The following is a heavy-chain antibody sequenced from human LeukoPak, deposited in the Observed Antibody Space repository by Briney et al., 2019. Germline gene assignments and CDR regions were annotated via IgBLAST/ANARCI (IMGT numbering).Heavy chain of an antibody. D-gene: IGHD1-26*01. CDR2: TNTDGSST. CDR3: ARGRATSFFDY. Sequence: PGGSLRLSCAASGFTFSSYWMHWVRQAPGMGLVWVSGTNTDGSSTMYADSVKGRFTISRDNSKNTLYLQMNSLRAEDTAVYYCARGRATSFFDYWGQGTLVTVSS. CDR1: GFTFSSYW. J-gene: IGHJ4*02. V-gene: IGHV3-74*03.